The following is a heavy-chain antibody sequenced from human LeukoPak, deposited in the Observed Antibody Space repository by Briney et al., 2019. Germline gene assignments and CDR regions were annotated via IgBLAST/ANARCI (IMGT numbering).Heavy chain of an antibody. CDR2: ISSGGSYI. D-gene: IGHD1-26*01. Sequence: GGSLRLSCAASGFTFTTYSLKWVRRAPGKGLEWVSSISSGGSYIYYADSVKGRFTISRDNAKNSLYLQMNSLRAEDTAVYYCARGVELGATKAHFDYWGQGTLVTVSS. V-gene: IGHV3-21*01. CDR3: ARGVELGATKAHFDY. J-gene: IGHJ4*02. CDR1: GFTFTTYS.